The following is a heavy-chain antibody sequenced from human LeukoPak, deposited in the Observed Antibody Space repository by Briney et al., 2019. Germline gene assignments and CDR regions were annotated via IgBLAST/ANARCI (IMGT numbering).Heavy chain of an antibody. J-gene: IGHJ6*03. D-gene: IGHD5-24*01. V-gene: IGHV3-66*01. CDR3: AKRGDGYNNFYYYSYYMDV. Sequence: GGSLRLSCAASGFIVSSNYMSWVRQAPGKGLEWVSVIYSGGSTYYSDSVKGRFIISRDNSKNAMYLQMNSLRAEDTAVYYCAKRGDGYNNFYYYSYYMDVWGKGTTVTISS. CDR2: IYSGGST. CDR1: GFIVSSNY.